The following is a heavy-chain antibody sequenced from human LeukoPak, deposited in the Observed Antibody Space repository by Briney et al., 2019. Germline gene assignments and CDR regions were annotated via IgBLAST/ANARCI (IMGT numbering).Heavy chain of an antibody. CDR2: IRQDGGEK. D-gene: IGHD3-3*01. CDR3: AKDYSSGVTIFGVALD. J-gene: IGHJ4*02. V-gene: IGHV3-7*01. CDR1: GFTFTDYW. Sequence: GGSLRLSCAVSGFTFTDYWMNWVRQAPGKGLEWVASIRQDGGEKSYVDSVKGRFTISRDNTKSSLYLQINSLRAEDTAVYYCAKDYSSGVTIFGVALDWGQGTLVTVSS.